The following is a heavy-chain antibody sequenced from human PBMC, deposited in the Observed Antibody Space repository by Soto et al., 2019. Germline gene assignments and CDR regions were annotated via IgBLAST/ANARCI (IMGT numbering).Heavy chain of an antibody. Sequence: QVQLQQWGAGLLKPSETLSLTCAVYGGSFSGYYWSWIRQPPGKGLEWIGEINHSGSTNYNPSLKRRVTISVDTSKNQFSLKLSSVTAADTAVYYCARVGGTMVRGVIIIWGQGTLVTVSS. J-gene: IGHJ4*02. CDR3: ARVGGTMVRGVIII. V-gene: IGHV4-34*01. CDR2: INHSGST. D-gene: IGHD3-10*01. CDR1: GGSFSGYY.